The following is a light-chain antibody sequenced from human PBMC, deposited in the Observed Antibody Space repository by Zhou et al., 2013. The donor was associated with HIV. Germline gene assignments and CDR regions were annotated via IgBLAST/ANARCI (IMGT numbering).Light chain of an antibody. V-gene: IGKV1-33*01. CDR2: DAS. Sequence: DIQMTQSPSSLSASVGDRVTITCQASQDISNFLNWYQQKPGKVPKLLIYDASNLETGVPSRFSGSGSGTDFTFTISSLQPEDIATYYCQQYPGRTFGQGTEAGDQT. CDR3: QQYPGRT. CDR1: QDISNF. J-gene: IGKJ2*01.